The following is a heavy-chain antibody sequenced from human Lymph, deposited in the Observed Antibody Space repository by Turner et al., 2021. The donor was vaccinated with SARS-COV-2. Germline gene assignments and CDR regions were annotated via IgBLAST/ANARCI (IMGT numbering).Heavy chain of an antibody. V-gene: IGHV3-20*01. Sequence: GYADSVKGRFTISSANAKNSLYLQVNSLRAEDTALYHCARGTGAADYWGQGTLVTVSS. D-gene: IGHD7-27*01. CDR3: ARGTGAADY. J-gene: IGHJ4*02.